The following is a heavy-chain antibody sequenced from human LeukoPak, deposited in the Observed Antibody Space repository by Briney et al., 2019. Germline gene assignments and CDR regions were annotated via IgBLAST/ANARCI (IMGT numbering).Heavy chain of an antibody. Sequence: SETLSLTCTVSGGSISSYYWSWIRQPPGKGLEWIGYIYYSGSTNYNPSLKSRVTISVDTSKNQFSLKLSSVTAADTALYYCARDLREGTVVTVSGDYWGQGTLVTVSS. V-gene: IGHV4-59*01. CDR3: ARDLREGTVVTVSGDY. D-gene: IGHD4-23*01. CDR2: IYYSGST. CDR1: GGSISSYY. J-gene: IGHJ4*02.